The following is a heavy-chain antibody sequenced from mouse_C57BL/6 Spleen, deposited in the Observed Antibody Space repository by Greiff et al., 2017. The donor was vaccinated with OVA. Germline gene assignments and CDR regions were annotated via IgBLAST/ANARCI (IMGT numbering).Heavy chain of an antibody. CDR1: GYTFTDYY. CDR3: ARSGGYDYDGYYYAMDY. Sequence: VQLQQSGPELVKPGASVKISCKASGYTFTDYYINWVKQRPGQGLEWIGWIFPGSGSTYYNEKFKGKATLTVDKSSSTAYMLLSSLTSEDSAVYFCARSGGYDYDGYYYAMDYWGQGTSVTVSS. J-gene: IGHJ4*01. V-gene: IGHV1-75*01. D-gene: IGHD2-4*01. CDR2: IFPGSGST.